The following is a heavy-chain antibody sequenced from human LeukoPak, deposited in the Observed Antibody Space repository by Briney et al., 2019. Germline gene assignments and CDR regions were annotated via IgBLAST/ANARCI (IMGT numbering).Heavy chain of an antibody. Sequence: ASVKVSCKASGYTFTSYYMHWVRQAPGQGLEWMGIINPSDGSTSYAQKFQGRVTMTRDTSTSTVYMELSSLRSEDTAVYYCARSSRGRDGYNCAFDYWGQGTLVTVSS. D-gene: IGHD5-24*01. CDR2: INPSDGST. V-gene: IGHV1-46*01. CDR3: ARSSRGRDGYNCAFDY. CDR1: GYTFTSYY. J-gene: IGHJ4*02.